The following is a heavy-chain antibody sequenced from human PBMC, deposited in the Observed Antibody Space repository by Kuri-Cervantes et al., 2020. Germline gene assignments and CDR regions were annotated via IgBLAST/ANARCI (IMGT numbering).Heavy chain of an antibody. CDR3: ASPVVGHYGSGSYYNY. V-gene: IGHV1-69*05. D-gene: IGHD3-10*01. CDR1: GGTFSSYA. CDR2: IIPIFGTA. Sequence: SVKVSCKASGGTFSSYAISWVRQAPGQGLEWMGGIIPIFGTANYAQKFQGRVTITRDTSASTAYMELSSLRSEDTAVYYCASPVVGHYGSGSYYNYWGQGTLVTVSS. J-gene: IGHJ4*02.